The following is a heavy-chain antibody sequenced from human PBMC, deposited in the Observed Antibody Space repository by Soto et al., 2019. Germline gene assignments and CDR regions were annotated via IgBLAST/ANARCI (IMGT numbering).Heavy chain of an antibody. D-gene: IGHD3-3*01. CDR3: ARHGTYYDWTEPSNWFYP. Sequence: SETLSRTCTVSGGSISRYYWSWIRQPPGKGLEWIGYIYYSGSTNYNPSLKSRVTISVDTSKNQFSLKLSSVTAADTAVYYCARHGTYYDWTEPSNWFYPWAQATPGHRLP. CDR2: IYYSGST. CDR1: GGSISRYY. V-gene: IGHV4-59*08. J-gene: IGHJ5*02.